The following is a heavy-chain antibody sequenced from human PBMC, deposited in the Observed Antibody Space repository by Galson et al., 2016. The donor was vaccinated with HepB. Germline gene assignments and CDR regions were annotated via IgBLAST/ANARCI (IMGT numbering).Heavy chain of an antibody. D-gene: IGHD5-18*01. V-gene: IGHV3-7*01. Sequence: SLRLSCAASGFTFSDYWMNWVRQAPGKGLEWVANIRPEGSGKNYVDSVKGRFTISRDNPKKSMYLQMNILRAEDTAVYYCARGLDATMGGGWHYGMDVWGQGTTVTVSS. CDR2: IRPEGSGK. J-gene: IGHJ6*02. CDR3: ARGLDATMGGGWHYGMDV. CDR1: GFTFSDYW.